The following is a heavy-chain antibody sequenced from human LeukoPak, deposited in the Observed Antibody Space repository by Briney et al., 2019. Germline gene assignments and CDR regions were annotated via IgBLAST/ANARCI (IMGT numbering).Heavy chain of an antibody. V-gene: IGHV4-39*01. CDR3: ARLGGYYDPPGY. J-gene: IGHJ4*02. CDR1: GGSISSPTYY. CDR2: IHYSGST. D-gene: IGHD3-22*01. Sequence: SETLSLTCTVSGGSISSPTYYWAWIRQPPEKGLEWIGTIHYSGSTFYNPSLKSRVTISVDTSKNQFSLKLSSVTAADTAVYYCARLGGYYDPPGYWGQGTLVTVSS.